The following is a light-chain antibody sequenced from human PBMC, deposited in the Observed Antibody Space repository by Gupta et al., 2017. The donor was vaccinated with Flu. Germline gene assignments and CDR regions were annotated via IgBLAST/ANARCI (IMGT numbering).Light chain of an antibody. CDR3: QTWGSGIRV. CDR1: SGHSNYD. J-gene: IGLJ2*01. Sequence: QLVLTQSPSASASLGASVKLTCTLRSGHSNYDIAWHQQQPEKGPRFLVKVDNDGSHVKGDGVPDRFSGSTSGAERYLTIASLQSEDEADYYCQTWGSGIRVFGGGTKLTVL. CDR2: VDNDGSH. V-gene: IGLV4-69*01.